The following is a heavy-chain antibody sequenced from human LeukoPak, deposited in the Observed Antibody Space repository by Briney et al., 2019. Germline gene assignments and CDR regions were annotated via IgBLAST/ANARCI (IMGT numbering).Heavy chain of an antibody. CDR2: ISSSSSTI. D-gene: IGHD5-24*01. V-gene: IGHV3-48*01. Sequence: GGSLRLSCAASGFTFSLYWMTWVRQSPGKGLEWVSYISSSSSTIYYVDSVKGRFTISRDNSKNTLYLQMNSLRAEDTAVYYCAKSGYNRFDYWGQGTLVTVSS. CDR1: GFTFSLYW. CDR3: AKSGYNRFDY. J-gene: IGHJ4*02.